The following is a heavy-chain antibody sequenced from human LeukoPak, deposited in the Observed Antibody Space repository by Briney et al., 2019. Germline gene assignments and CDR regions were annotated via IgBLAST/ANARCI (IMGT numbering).Heavy chain of an antibody. V-gene: IGHV4-4*07. Sequence: PSQTLSLTCTVSGGSISSYYWSWIRQPAGKGLEWIGRIYTSGSTNYNPSLKSRVTMSVDTSKNQFSLKLSSVTAADTAVYYCARAGGGARYYYDSSGYSFDYWGQGTLVTVSS. J-gene: IGHJ4*02. CDR3: ARAGGGARYYYDSSGYSFDY. D-gene: IGHD3-22*01. CDR1: GGSISSYY. CDR2: IYTSGST.